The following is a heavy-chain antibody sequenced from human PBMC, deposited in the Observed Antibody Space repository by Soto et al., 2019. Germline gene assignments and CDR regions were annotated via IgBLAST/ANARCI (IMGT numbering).Heavy chain of an antibody. CDR2: INPHSGDT. Sequence: QLLQSGAEVREPGASVKVSCKASGYTFTSYVVTWMRLAPGLGPEFMGWINPHSGDTNYAQNFQGRVTLTTDTSTNTAYMELRSLKFDDTAVYYCARLNNYDRSASRKWLDPWGQGTLVTVSS. V-gene: IGHV1-18*04. D-gene: IGHD3-22*01. CDR3: ARLNNYDRSASRKWLDP. CDR1: GYTFTSYV. J-gene: IGHJ5*02.